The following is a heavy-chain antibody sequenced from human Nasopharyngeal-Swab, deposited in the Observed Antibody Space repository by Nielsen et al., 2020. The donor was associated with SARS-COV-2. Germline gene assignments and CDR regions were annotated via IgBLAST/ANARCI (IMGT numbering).Heavy chain of an antibody. Sequence: GGSLRLSCAASGFTFSNYRMHWVRQAPRKGLVWVSRINGDGSSLNYADFVKGRFTISTDNAKSTLYLEMNSLRAEDTAVYYCARGRGSSTSMIGYWGQGTLVTVSS. CDR2: INGDGSSL. CDR1: GFTFSNYR. CDR3: ARGRGSSTSMIGY. V-gene: IGHV3-74*01. J-gene: IGHJ4*02. D-gene: IGHD2/OR15-2a*01.